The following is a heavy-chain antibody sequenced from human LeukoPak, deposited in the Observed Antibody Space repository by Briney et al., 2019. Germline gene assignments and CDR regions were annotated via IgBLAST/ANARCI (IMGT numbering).Heavy chain of an antibody. CDR1: GGSISSYY. V-gene: IGHV4-4*07. Sequence: PSETLSLTCTVSGGSISSYYWSWIRQPAGKGLEWIGRIYTSGSTNYNPSLKSRVTMSVDTSKNQFSLKLSSVTAADTAVYYCARVGGVTTHWCYYYMDVWGKGTTVTVSS. D-gene: IGHD4-11*01. J-gene: IGHJ6*03. CDR3: ARVGGVTTHWCYYYMDV. CDR2: IYTSGST.